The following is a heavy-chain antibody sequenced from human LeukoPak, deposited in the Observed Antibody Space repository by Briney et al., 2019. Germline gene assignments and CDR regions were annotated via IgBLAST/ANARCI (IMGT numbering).Heavy chain of an antibody. Sequence: SETLSLTCAVYGGSFSGYYWSWTRQPPGKRLEWIGEINHSGSTNYNPSLKSRVTISVDTSKNQFSLKLSSVTAADTAVYYCARGYCSSTSCYTGSNWFDPWGQGTLVTVSS. CDR1: GGSFSGYY. CDR2: INHSGST. J-gene: IGHJ5*02. D-gene: IGHD2-2*02. V-gene: IGHV4-34*01. CDR3: ARGYCSSTSCYTGSNWFDP.